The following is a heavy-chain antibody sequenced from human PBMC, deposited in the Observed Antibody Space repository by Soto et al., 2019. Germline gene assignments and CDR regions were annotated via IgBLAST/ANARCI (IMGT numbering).Heavy chain of an antibody. CDR2: ISGSGGST. V-gene: IGHV3-23*01. CDR3: AKTGYSSSSYYYYYYMDV. CDR1: GFTFSSYA. D-gene: IGHD6-6*01. Sequence: GGSLRLSCAASGFTFSSYAMSWVRQAPGKGLEWVSAISGSGGSTYYADSVKGRFTISRDNSKNTLYLQMNSLRAEDTALYYCAKTGYSSSSYYYYYYMDVWGKGTTVTVSS. J-gene: IGHJ6*03.